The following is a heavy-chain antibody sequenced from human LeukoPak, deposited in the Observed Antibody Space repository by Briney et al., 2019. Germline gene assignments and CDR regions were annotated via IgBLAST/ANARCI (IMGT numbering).Heavy chain of an antibody. CDR3: ARDKTVSALRRDYMDV. J-gene: IGHJ6*03. Sequence: GGSLRLSCVASGFAFSNYWMHWVRQVPGKGLVWVSRINLDGSTTTYADSVKGRFTISRDNAKNTLYLQMNSLRAEDTALYYCARDKTVSALRRDYMDVWGKGTTVTVSS. CDR1: GFAFSNYW. D-gene: IGHD4-17*01. CDR2: INLDGSTT. V-gene: IGHV3-74*01.